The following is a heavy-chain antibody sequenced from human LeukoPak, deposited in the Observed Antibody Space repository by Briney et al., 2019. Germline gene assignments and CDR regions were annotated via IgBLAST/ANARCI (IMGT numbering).Heavy chain of an antibody. CDR1: GFTFSSYA. CDR3: AKGGAYDFWSGYPPLDY. D-gene: IGHD3-3*01. V-gene: IGHV3-23*01. J-gene: IGHJ4*02. CDR2: ISGSGGST. Sequence: GGSLRLSCAASGFTFSSYAMSWVRQAPGKGLEWVSAISGSGGSTYYADSVKGRFTISRDNSKNTLYLQMNSLRAEDTAVYYCAKGGAYDFWSGYPPLDYWGQGTLVTVSS.